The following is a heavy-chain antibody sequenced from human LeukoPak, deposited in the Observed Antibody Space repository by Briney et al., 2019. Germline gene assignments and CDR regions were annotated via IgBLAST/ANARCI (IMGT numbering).Heavy chain of an antibody. Sequence: SQTLSLTCTVSGNSISSGDNYWSWIRQPAGKGLEWIGRIYTSGSTNYNPSLKSRVTISVDTSKNQFSLKLSSVTAADTAVYYCARSPIAAAGLDFDYWGQGTLVTVSS. V-gene: IGHV4-61*02. CDR3: ARSPIAAAGLDFDY. D-gene: IGHD6-13*01. CDR1: GNSISSGDNY. J-gene: IGHJ4*02. CDR2: IYTSGST.